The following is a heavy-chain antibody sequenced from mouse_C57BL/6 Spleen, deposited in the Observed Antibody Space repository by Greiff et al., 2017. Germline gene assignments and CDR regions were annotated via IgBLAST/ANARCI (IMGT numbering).Heavy chain of an antibody. V-gene: IGHV1-85*01. D-gene: IGHD4-1*01. CDR3: ATGAWFAY. CDR2: IYPRDGST. Sequence: QVQLQQSGPELVKPGASVKLSCKASGYTFTSYVINWVKQRPGQGLEWIGWIYPRDGSTKYNEKFKGKATLTVDTSSSTAYMELHSLTSDDSAVYFCATGAWFAYWGQGTLVTVSA. CDR1: GYTFTSYV. J-gene: IGHJ3*01.